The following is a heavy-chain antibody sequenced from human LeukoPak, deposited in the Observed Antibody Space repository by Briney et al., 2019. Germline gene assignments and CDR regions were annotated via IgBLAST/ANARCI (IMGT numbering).Heavy chain of an antibody. CDR2: IYWDDDK. D-gene: IGHD2-15*01. CDR1: GDSISTYYW. Sequence: TLSLTCTVSGDSISTYYWSWIRQAPGKALEWLALIYWDDDKRYSPSLESRLTITKDTSKNQVVLTMTDMDPVDTATYYCALIVVVAAHYGYREYYFDYWGQGTLVTVSS. CDR3: ALIVVVAAHYGYREYYFDY. J-gene: IGHJ4*02. V-gene: IGHV2-5*08.